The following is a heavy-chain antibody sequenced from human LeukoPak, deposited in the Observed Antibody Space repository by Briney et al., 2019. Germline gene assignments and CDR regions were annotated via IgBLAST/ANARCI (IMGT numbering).Heavy chain of an antibody. CDR2: IYYSGST. CDR1: GGSIRSYY. J-gene: IGHJ3*02. CDR3: ARDSSYESAFDI. V-gene: IGHV4-59*12. Sequence: SETLSLTCTMSGGSIRSYYWSWIRQPPGKGLEWIGYIYYSGSTNYNPSLKSRVTISVDTSKNQFSLKLSSVTAADTAVYYCARDSSYESAFDIWGQGTMVTVSS. D-gene: IGHD5-12*01.